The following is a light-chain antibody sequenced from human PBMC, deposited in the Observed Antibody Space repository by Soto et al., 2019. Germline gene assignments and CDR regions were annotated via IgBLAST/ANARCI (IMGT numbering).Light chain of an antibody. J-gene: IGKJ1*01. CDR1: QIISTY. V-gene: IGKV1-39*01. CDR3: QQSYTTPVT. CDR2: AAS. Sequence: DIQMTQSPSSLSASVGNRVTITCRASQIISTYLNWYQQKPGKAPKLLIYAASSLQSGVPSRFSGSASGTDFTLTIHSLQPEDFATYYCQQSYTTPVTFGQGTKVDIK.